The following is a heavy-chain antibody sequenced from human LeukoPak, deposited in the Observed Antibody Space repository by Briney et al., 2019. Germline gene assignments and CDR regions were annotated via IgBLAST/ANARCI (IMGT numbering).Heavy chain of an antibody. V-gene: IGHV3-11*01. Sequence: GGSLRLSCAASGFTFSDCYMSWIRQAPGKGLEWVSYISSSGSTIYYADSVKGRFTISRDNAKNSLYLQMNSLRAEDTAVYYCARDLATYYYDSSGYYYVDYWGQGTLVTVSS. J-gene: IGHJ4*02. CDR1: GFTFSDCY. CDR3: ARDLATYYYDSSGYYYVDY. CDR2: ISSSGSTI. D-gene: IGHD3-22*01.